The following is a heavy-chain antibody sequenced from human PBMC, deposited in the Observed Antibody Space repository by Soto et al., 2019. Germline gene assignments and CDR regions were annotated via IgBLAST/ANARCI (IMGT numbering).Heavy chain of an antibody. D-gene: IGHD6-13*01. CDR1: GASISSYNY. CDR2: IIYSGDI. Sequence: PSETLSLTCNVSGASISSYNYWGWFRQPPGKGLEWIGSIIYSGDIMYNPSLQSRLTLFVDTSKNQFSLKLSSVTAADTAVYYCARDRAVRGYSSSNYYYYGMDVWGQGTTVTVSS. V-gene: IGHV4-39*07. J-gene: IGHJ6*02. CDR3: ARDRAVRGYSSSNYYYYGMDV.